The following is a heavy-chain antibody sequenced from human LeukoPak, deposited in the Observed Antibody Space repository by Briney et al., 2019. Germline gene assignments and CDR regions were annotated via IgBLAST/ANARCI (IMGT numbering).Heavy chain of an antibody. CDR2: IYFTGTT. J-gene: IGHJ4*02. D-gene: IGHD3-3*01. V-gene: IGHV4-39*01. Sequence: SETLSLTCTVSGGSISNSSYFWGWIRQPPGKGLEWIGSIYFTGTTYYNPSLKSRVTVSENTSKNQLSLRVTSVTATDTAVYYCARGVNFWSSSHCRGDYFDSWGQGTLVTVSS. CDR1: GGSISNSSYF. CDR3: ARGVNFWSSSHCRGDYFDS.